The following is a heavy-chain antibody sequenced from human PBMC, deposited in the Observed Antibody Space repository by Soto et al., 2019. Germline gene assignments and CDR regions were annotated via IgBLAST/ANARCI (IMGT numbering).Heavy chain of an antibody. J-gene: IGHJ6*02. Sequence: APVKVSCKASGYTFTSYAMHWVRQAPGQRLEWMGWINAGNGNTKYSQKFQGRVTITRDTSASTAYMELSSLRSEDTAVYYCARSIVATIRTFSPWDVWGQGTTVTVYS. D-gene: IGHD5-12*01. CDR2: INAGNGNT. V-gene: IGHV1-3*01. CDR1: GYTFTSYA. CDR3: ARSIVATIRTFSPWDV.